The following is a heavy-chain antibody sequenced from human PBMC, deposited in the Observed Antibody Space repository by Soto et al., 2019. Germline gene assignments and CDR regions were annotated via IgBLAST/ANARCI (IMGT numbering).Heavy chain of an antibody. CDR2: IIPIFGTA. J-gene: IGHJ5*02. V-gene: IGHV1-69*13. Sequence: SVKVSCKASGGTFSSYATSWVRQAPGQGLEWMGGIIPIFGTANYAQKFQGRVTITADESTSTAYMELSSLRSEDTAVYYCARAPRITMVRGVSYNWFDPWGQGTLVTVSS. D-gene: IGHD3-10*01. CDR3: ARAPRITMVRGVSYNWFDP. CDR1: GGTFSSYA.